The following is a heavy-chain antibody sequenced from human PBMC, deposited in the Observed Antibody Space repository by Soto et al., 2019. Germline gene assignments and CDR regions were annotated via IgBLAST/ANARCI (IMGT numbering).Heavy chain of an antibody. CDR3: ARDRGSSGWYAGGWFDP. Sequence: EVQLVESGGGLVKPGGSLRLSCTASGFTFSSYSMNWVRQAPGKGLEWVSSISSSRSSKYYADSVKGRFTISRDNAKNSLYLQMNSLRAEDTAVFYCARDRGSSGWYAGGWFDPWGQGTLVTVSS. D-gene: IGHD6-19*01. J-gene: IGHJ5*02. V-gene: IGHV3-21*01. CDR1: GFTFSSYS. CDR2: ISSSRSSK.